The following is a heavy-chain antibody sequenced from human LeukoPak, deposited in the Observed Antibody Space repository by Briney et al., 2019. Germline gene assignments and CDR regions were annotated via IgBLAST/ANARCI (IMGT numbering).Heavy chain of an antibody. J-gene: IGHJ3*02. CDR2: INHSGST. CDR3: ARKEQWLPHDAFDI. V-gene: IGHV4-34*01. D-gene: IGHD6-19*01. CDR1: GGSFSGYY. Sequence: SETLSLTCAVYGGSFSGYYWSWLRQPPGKGLEWIGEINHSGSTNDNPSLKSRVTISVDTSKNQFSLKLSSVTAADTAVYYCARKEQWLPHDAFDIWGQGTMVTVSS.